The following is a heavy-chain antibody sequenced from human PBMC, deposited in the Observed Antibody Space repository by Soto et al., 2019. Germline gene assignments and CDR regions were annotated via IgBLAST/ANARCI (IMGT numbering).Heavy chain of an antibody. J-gene: IGHJ3*01. CDR3: EGSWT. D-gene: IGHD5-12*01. CDR1: GFTLTNYA. Sequence: EVQLLVSGGGSAQPGGSLRLSCEVSGFTLTNYAMSWVRQTPGKGLEWVSQISASGDRTYYADSVKGRFTTSKDFSKNTLFLQLNSLRGEDSAVYYCEGSWTWGQGTMVTVSS. V-gene: IGHV3-23*01. CDR2: ISASGDRT.